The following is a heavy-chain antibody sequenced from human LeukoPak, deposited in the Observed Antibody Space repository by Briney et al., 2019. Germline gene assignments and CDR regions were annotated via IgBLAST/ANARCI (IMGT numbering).Heavy chain of an antibody. D-gene: IGHD1-14*01. CDR3: AHRRNNLQTFDY. CDR1: GFSLSTSGVG. V-gene: IGHV2-5*02. Sequence: SGPTLVKPTQTLTLTCTFSGFSLSTSGVGVGWIRQPPGEALEWLALIYWDDDRRYSPSLKSRLTITKDTSKNQVVLSMTNMDPVDTATYYCAHRRNNLQTFDYWGQGTLVTVSS. CDR2: IYWDDDR. J-gene: IGHJ4*02.